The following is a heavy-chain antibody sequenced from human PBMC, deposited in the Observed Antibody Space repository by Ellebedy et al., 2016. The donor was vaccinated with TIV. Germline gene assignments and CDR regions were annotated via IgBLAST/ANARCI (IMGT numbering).Heavy chain of an antibody. Sequence: MPSETLSPTCPLSGASTSSYYWSWIRQLPGKGLEWIGYTYYSGRTNYNPPLQSRVTISVDTSKNQFSLKLTSVTAADTAIYYCAGDGYYEDSRTFHYWGRGTLVTVSS. CDR3: AGDGYYEDSRTFHY. V-gene: IGHV4-59*01. J-gene: IGHJ4*02. CDR2: TYYSGRT. D-gene: IGHD2/OR15-2a*01. CDR1: GASTSSYY.